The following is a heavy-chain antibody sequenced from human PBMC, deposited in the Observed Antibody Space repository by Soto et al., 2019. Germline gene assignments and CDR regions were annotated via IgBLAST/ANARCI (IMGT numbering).Heavy chain of an antibody. Sequence: GLALKRSGKCFLDADTPYWMGCVHPMPGKGLEWMGIIYPGDSDTRYSPSFQGQVTISADKSISTAYLQWSSLKASDTAMYYCARPVPALGADVCGQ. CDR3: ARPVPALGADV. CDR2: IYPGDSDT. V-gene: IGHV5-51*07. CDR1: LDADTPYW. D-gene: IGHD4-17*01. J-gene: IGHJ6*01.